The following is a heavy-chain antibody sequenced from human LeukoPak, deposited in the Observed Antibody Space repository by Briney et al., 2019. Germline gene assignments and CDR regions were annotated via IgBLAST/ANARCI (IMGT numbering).Heavy chain of an antibody. Sequence: PGGSLRLSCEASGFTFSRFGMNWVRQAPGKGLEWISFISPSSSSMYFADSVQGRFTISRDNVKNSLFLQMSDLRVDDTAVYYCATGAVETFTAESIFDFWGHGTLVTVSS. D-gene: IGHD5-18*01. CDR1: GFTFSRFG. J-gene: IGHJ4*01. CDR3: ATGAVETFTAESIFDF. CDR2: ISPSSSSM. V-gene: IGHV3-48*04.